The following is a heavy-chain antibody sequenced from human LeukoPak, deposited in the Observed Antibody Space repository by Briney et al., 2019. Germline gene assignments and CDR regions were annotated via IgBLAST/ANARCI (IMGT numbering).Heavy chain of an antibody. CDR1: GFTFSDYV. Sequence: GTSLRLSCAASGFTFSDYVMHWVRQAPGKGLEWVAVISYDGSNKYYADSVKGRFTISRDSARRSLFLQMNSLRDEDTAVYYCARDIHWAFDYWGQGTLVTVSS. J-gene: IGHJ4*02. CDR3: ARDIHWAFDY. V-gene: IGHV3-30-3*01. CDR2: ISYDGSNK. D-gene: IGHD7-27*01.